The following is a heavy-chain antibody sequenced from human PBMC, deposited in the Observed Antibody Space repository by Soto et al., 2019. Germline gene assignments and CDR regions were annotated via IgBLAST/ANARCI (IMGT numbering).Heavy chain of an antibody. CDR1: GFTFSNAW. V-gene: IGHV3-15*01. D-gene: IGHD3-9*01. CDR2: IKSKTDGGTT. J-gene: IGHJ5*02. CDR3: TTDGGYFEWLRNWFDP. Sequence: PGGSLRLSCAASGFTFSNAWMSWVRQAPGKGLEWVGRIKSKTDGGTTDYAAPVKGRFTISRDDSKNTLYLQMNSLKTEDTAVYYCTTDGGYFEWLRNWFDPWGQGTLVTVSS.